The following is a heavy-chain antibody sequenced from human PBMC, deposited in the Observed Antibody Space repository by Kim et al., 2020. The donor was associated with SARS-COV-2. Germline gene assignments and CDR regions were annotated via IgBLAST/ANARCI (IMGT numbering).Heavy chain of an antibody. CDR2: IKQDGSKK. V-gene: IGHV3-7*01. J-gene: IGHJ4*02. CDR1: GFTFSSYW. D-gene: IGHD3-22*01. CDR3: AREQDYYDSSGYYYSFDY. Sequence: GGSLRLSCAASGFTFSSYWMSWVRQAPGKGLEWVANIKQDGSKKYYVDSVKGRLTISRDNAKNSLYLQMNSLRAEDTAVYYCAREQDYYDSSGYYYSFDYWGQGTLVTVSS.